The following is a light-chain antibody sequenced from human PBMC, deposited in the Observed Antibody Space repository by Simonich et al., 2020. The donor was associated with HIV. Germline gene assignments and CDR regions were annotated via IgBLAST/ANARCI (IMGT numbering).Light chain of an antibody. J-gene: IGLJ2*01. Sequence: QSALTQPPSASGSPGQSVTISCTGTSSDVGGYNYVSWYQQHPGKAPKLMIYEVSGRPSGVPDRFSGSKAGNTASLTVSGLQAEDEADYYCSSYSGSNNLVFGGGTNLTVL. CDR1: SSDVGGYNY. V-gene: IGLV2-8*01. CDR3: SSYSGSNNLV. CDR2: EVS.